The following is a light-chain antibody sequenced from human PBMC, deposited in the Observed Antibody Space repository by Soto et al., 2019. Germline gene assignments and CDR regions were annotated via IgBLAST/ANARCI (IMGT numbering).Light chain of an antibody. Sequence: ETVMTQSPASLSVSLGERATVSCRASQSVNSNLAWYQQKPGQAPNLLIYGASIRATGVPARFSGSGSGTDFPLTISSLQPEDFAVYFCQQYKNCPPVTFGGGTKVEIK. CDR1: QSVNSN. CDR2: GAS. V-gene: IGKV3-15*01. J-gene: IGKJ4*01. CDR3: QQYKNCPPVT.